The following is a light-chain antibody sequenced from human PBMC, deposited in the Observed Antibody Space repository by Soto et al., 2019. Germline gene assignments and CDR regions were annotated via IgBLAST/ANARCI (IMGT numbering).Light chain of an antibody. CDR1: QSVSRSY. J-gene: IGKJ1*01. Sequence: EIVLTQSPGTLSLSPGDGATLSCRASQSVSRSYLGWYQQKPGQAPRLLIYGASTRATGIPARFSGSGSGTEFTLTISSLQSEDFAVYYCQQYNNWPPWTFGQGTKVDIK. CDR2: GAS. CDR3: QQYNNWPPWT. V-gene: IGKV3-15*01.